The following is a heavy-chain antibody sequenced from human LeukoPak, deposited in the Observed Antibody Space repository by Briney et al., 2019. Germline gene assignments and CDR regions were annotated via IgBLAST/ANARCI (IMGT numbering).Heavy chain of an antibody. D-gene: IGHD3/OR15-3a*01. Sequence: GGSLRLSCAASGFTFSTYSMNWVRQAPGKGLEWVSSISSSSSYIYYADSVKGRFTISRDNAKNSLYLQINSLRAEDTAVYYCARGIDLSIDYWGQGTLVTVSS. J-gene: IGHJ4*02. CDR3: ARGIDLSIDY. V-gene: IGHV3-21*01. CDR1: GFTFSTYS. CDR2: ISSSSSYI.